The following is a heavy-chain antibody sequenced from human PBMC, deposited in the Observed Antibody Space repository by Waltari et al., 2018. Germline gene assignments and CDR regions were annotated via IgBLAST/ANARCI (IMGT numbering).Heavy chain of an antibody. CDR2: VNTQNGST. V-gene: IGHV1-18*01. J-gene: IGHJ4*02. D-gene: IGHD2-2*02. CDR1: GYTFTSRG. Sequence: QVQLGQSGGEMKEPGASVRVSCKASGYTFTSRGINGVRQAPGQGLEWMGWVNTQNGSTNYAQNLQGRVTMTADTSTTTAYMELRSLKSDDTAIYYCARTCISAACYMIYWGQGTLVTVSA. CDR3: ARTCISAACYMIY.